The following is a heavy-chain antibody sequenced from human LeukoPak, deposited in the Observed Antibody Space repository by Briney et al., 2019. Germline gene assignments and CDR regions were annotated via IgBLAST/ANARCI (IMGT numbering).Heavy chain of an antibody. CDR1: GYTFTTYA. D-gene: IGHD3-9*01. CDR2: INGGNGNT. J-gene: IGHJ6*04. Sequence: GGSVTVSCKASGYTFTTYAMHWVGQAPGQRGEGMGWINGGNGNTKYSQKFQGRVTITRETSASTAYMELRSLRSEDTAVYYCARESYDILTGYSDYYGIDVWGKGTTVTVSS. V-gene: IGHV1-3*01. CDR3: ARESYDILTGYSDYYGIDV.